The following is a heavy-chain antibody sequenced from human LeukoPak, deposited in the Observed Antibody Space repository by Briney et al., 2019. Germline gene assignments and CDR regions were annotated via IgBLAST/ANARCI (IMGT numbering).Heavy chain of an antibody. CDR3: AIGLRKWRYFDY. Sequence: GGSLRLSCAASVFIFSDYEMNWLRQAPGKGLEWVSYISGSGTTMYYADSVRGRFTISRDNAENSLYLQTNRLRAEDTAIYYCAIGLRKWRYFDYWGQGTLVTVSS. CDR2: ISGSGTTM. D-gene: IGHD3-16*01. CDR1: VFIFSDYE. V-gene: IGHV3-48*03. J-gene: IGHJ4*02.